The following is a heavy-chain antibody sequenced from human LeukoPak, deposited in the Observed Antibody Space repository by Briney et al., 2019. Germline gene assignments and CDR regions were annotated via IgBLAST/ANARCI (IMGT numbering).Heavy chain of an antibody. D-gene: IGHD2-8*02. CDR1: GFTFSSYA. Sequence: GGSLRLSCAASGFTFSSYAMSWVRQAPGKGPEWVSAVSGSGGSTYYADSVKGRFTISRDNSKNTLYLQMNSLRAEDTAVYYCAQKAYCSRGVCYAPDYWGQGTLVTVSS. CDR2: VSGSGGST. J-gene: IGHJ4*02. V-gene: IGHV3-23*01. CDR3: AQKAYCSRGVCYAPDY.